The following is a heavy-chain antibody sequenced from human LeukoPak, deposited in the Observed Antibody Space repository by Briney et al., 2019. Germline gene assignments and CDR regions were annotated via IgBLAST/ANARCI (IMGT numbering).Heavy chain of an antibody. J-gene: IGHJ4*02. CDR2: IKQDGSEK. Sequence: TGGSLRLSCAASGFTFSSYGMHWVRQAPGKGLEWVANIKQDGSEKYYVDSVKGRFTISRDNAKNSLYLQMNSLRAEDAAVYYCARDKEVYYYASGSLGYWGQGTLVTVSS. CDR1: GFTFSSYG. CDR3: ARDKEVYYYASGSLGY. V-gene: IGHV3-7*03. D-gene: IGHD3-10*01.